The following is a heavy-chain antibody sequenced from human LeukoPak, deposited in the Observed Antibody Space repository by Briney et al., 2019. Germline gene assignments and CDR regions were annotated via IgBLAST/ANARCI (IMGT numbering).Heavy chain of an antibody. CDR2: IIPIFRTA. D-gene: IGHD5-18*01. V-gene: IGHV1-69*05. Sequence: WMGGIIPIFRTANYAQKFQGRVTITTDESTSTAYMELSSLRSEATAVYYCARGSYGSYYFDYWGQGTLVTV. J-gene: IGHJ4*02. CDR3: ARGSYGSYYFDY.